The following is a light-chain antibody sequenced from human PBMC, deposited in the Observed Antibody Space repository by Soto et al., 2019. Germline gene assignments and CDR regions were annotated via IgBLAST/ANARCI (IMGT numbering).Light chain of an antibody. CDR1: QSVSTN. CDR3: QQYKNWPLT. CDR2: GAS. Sequence: EIVMTQSPATLSVSPGGRATLSCRARQSVSTNLAWYQQKPGQAPRLLIYGASTKGTGFPARFSGSGSVTDFTLTISSLQSEDYAVYYCQQYKNWPLTFGGGTRVEIK. J-gene: IGKJ4*01. V-gene: IGKV3-15*01.